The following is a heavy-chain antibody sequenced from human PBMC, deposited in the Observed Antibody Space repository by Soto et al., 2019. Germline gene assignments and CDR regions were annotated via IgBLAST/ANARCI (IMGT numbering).Heavy chain of an antibody. CDR2: IHPSGST. D-gene: IGHD5-12*01. CDR1: GGSICSGGYS. V-gene: IGHV4-30-2*01. CDR3: AAGGGLPRYY. Sequence: QLQLQESGSGLVKPSQTLSLTCAVSGGSICSGGYSWRWIRQPQGKGLEWIGDIHPSGSTYYNPSLKSRVTSTVDRSKSQFSLKLSSVTAADTAVYYCAAGGGLPRYYWGQGTLVTVSS. J-gene: IGHJ4*02.